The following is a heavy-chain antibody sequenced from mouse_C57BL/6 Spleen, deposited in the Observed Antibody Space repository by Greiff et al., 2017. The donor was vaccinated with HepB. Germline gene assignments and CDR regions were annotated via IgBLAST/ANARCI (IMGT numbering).Heavy chain of an antibody. J-gene: IGHJ2*01. D-gene: IGHD2-5*01. CDR2: IDPSDSYT. CDR1: GYTFTSYW. V-gene: IGHV1-59*01. CDR3: AAYYSNYEDY. Sequence: QVQLQQPGAELVRPGPSVKLSCKASGYTFTSYWMHWVKQRPGQGLEWIGVIDPSDSYTNYNQKFKGKATLTVDTSSSTAYMQLSSLTSEDSAVYYCAAYYSNYEDYWGQGTTLTVSS.